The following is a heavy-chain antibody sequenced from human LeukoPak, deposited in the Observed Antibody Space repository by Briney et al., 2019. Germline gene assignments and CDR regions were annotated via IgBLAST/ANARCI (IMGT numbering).Heavy chain of an antibody. J-gene: IGHJ4*02. CDR2: INTDGTVT. Sequence: GGSLRLSCAASGFTFSKYWMLWVRQASGKGLESVSRINTDGTVTTYADSVKGRFTVSRDNADNTMFLQMNSVRDEDTAVYYCATKQWLAPPPDSWGQGTPVTVST. CDR3: ATKQWLAPPPDS. CDR1: GFTFSKYW. V-gene: IGHV3-74*01. D-gene: IGHD6-19*01.